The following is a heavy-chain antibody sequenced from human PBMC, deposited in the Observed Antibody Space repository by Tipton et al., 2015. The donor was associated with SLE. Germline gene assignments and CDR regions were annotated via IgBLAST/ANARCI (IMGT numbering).Heavy chain of an antibody. V-gene: IGHV4-4*08. CDR3: PLYDYVWGYDAFDI. CDR2: IYTSGST. Sequence: TLSLTCTVSGGSISSYYWSWIRQPPGKGLEWIGYIYTSGSTKYNPTLKSRVTISVDTSKNQFSLKLSSVTAADTAVYYCPLYDYVWGYDAFDIWGQGTMDTVS. CDR1: GGSISSYY. D-gene: IGHD3-16*01. J-gene: IGHJ3*02.